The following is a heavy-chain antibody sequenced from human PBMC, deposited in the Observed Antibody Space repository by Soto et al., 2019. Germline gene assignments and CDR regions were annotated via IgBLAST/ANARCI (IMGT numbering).Heavy chain of an antibody. V-gene: IGHV4-30-4*01. CDR3: ARALTVGGFYFGRVSFDY. Sequence: QVQLQESGPGLVKPSQTLSLSCPVSGGSITDSEFYWSWLRQPPGKGLEWIGSIYYSGDTFYSPSIKCRLTISVNTSNNQFSLNLTSVTDAYTAVYYCARALTVGGFYFGRVSFDYWGQGALVIVSS. CDR2: IYYSGDT. D-gene: IGHD1-20*01. J-gene: IGHJ4*02. CDR1: GGSITDSEFY.